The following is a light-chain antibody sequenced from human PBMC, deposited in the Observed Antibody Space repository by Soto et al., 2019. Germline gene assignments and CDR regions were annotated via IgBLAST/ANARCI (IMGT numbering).Light chain of an antibody. J-gene: IGKJ1*01. CDR1: QSISSW. V-gene: IGKV1-5*03. CDR2: KAS. CDR3: QQYNSYSR. Sequence: DIQMTQSPSTLSASLGDRVTITCRASQSISSWLAWYQQKPGKAPKLLIYKASSLESGVPSRFSGSGSGTEFTLTISSLQPDDFATYYCQQYNSYSRFGQGTKVDIK.